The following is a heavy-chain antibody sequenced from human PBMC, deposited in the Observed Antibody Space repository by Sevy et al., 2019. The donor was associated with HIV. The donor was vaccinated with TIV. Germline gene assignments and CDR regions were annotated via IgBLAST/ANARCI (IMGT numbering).Heavy chain of an antibody. Sequence: GGSLRLSCAASGFTFSSYAMSWVRQAPGKGLEWVSAISGSGGSTYYADSVKGRFTISRDNSKNTLYLQMNSLRAEETAVYYCANWGWEYQLPYLYHFDYWGQGTLVTVSS. D-gene: IGHD2-2*01. V-gene: IGHV3-23*01. J-gene: IGHJ4*02. CDR3: ANWGWEYQLPYLYHFDY. CDR1: GFTFSSYA. CDR2: ISGSGGST.